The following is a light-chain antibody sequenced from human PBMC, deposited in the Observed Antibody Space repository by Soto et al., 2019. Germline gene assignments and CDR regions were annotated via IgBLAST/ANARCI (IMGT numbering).Light chain of an antibody. Sequence: EIVLTQSPATLSLSPGERATLSCRASQTITNFLAWYQLKPGQTPRLLIFDASNRATGIPARFSGSGSGTDFSLTISSLEPEDFAVYYCHQRREWPETFGQGTKLESK. V-gene: IGKV3-11*01. CDR1: QTITNF. CDR3: HQRREWPET. CDR2: DAS. J-gene: IGKJ2*01.